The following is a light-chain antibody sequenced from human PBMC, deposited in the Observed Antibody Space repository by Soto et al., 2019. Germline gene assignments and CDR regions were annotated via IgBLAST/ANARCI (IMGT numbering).Light chain of an antibody. Sequence: EIVLTHSPASLSVSPGERATLSCRASQNVLSNVAWYQQKPGQAPRLLTYGASTRATGIPARFTGYGSGTEFTLTIGSLQSEDFAVYYCQQYNNWPITFGQGTRLEIK. J-gene: IGKJ5*01. V-gene: IGKV3-15*01. CDR3: QQYNNWPIT. CDR2: GAS. CDR1: QNVLSN.